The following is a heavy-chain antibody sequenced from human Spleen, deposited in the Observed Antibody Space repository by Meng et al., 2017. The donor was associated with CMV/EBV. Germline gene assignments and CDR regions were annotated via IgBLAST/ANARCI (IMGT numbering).Heavy chain of an antibody. CDR1: GGSVSSGSYY. J-gene: IGHJ6*02. CDR3: ARVKQWLIDI. Sequence: SETLSLTCNVSGGSVSSGSYYWSLIRQPPGKGLEWIGHIYYSGSTNYNPSLKSRVTISLDMSKNQFSLKLGSVIAADTAVYYCARVKQWLIDIWGQGTSVTVSS. D-gene: IGHD6-19*01. CDR2: IYYSGST. V-gene: IGHV4-61*01.